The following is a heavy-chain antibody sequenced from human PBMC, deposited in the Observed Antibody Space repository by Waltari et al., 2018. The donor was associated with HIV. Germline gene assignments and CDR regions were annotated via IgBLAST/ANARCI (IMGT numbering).Heavy chain of an antibody. CDR2: VLLGGST. J-gene: IGHJ4*02. CDR3: ARALTRGLWDS. V-gene: IGHV3-53*01. D-gene: IGHD2-2*01. CDR1: GFSVSDNY. Sequence: VQLVESGGGLIQPGGSLSLSCAASGFSVSDNYMSWVRQAPGKGPEWVSVVLLGGSTEYADSWRGRFTTSRDESKNMLYLQMNSLRAEDTAVYYCARALTRGLWDSWGQGTLVSVSS.